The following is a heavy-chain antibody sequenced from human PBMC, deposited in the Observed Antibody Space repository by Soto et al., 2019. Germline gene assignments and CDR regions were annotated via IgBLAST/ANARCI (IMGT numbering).Heavy chain of an antibody. V-gene: IGHV1-18*01. CDR2: ISAYNGNT. CDR3: ARFDYGDPSNSSGWYYYYGMDV. J-gene: IGHJ6*02. Sequence: ASVKVSCKASGYTFTSYGISWVRQAPGQGLEWMGWISAYNGNTNYAQKLQGRVTMTTDTSTSTAYMELRSLRSDDTAVYYCARFDYGDPSNSSGWYYYYGMDVWGQGTTVTVSS. D-gene: IGHD6-19*01. CDR1: GYTFTSYG.